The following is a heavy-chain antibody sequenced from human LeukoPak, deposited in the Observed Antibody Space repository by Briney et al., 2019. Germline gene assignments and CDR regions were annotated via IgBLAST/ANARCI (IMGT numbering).Heavy chain of an antibody. CDR1: GFTFSSYG. Sequence: GRSLRLSCAASGFTFSSYGMHWVRQAPGKGLEWVAVIWYDGSNKYYADSVKGRFTISRDNSKNTLYLQMNSLRAEDTAVYYCARDRCGGDCYAAYWGQGTLVTVSS. V-gene: IGHV3-33*01. J-gene: IGHJ4*02. CDR2: IWYDGSNK. CDR3: ARDRCGGDCYAAY. D-gene: IGHD2-21*02.